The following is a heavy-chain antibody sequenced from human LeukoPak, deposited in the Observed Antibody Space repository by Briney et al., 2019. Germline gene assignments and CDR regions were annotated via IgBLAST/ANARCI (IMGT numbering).Heavy chain of an antibody. J-gene: IGHJ4*02. Sequence: GGSLRLSCAASGFTFDDYAMHWVRQAPGKGLEWVSLIIWDGGDSYYVDSVKGRFTISRDNSKSSLYLQMNGLRADATAFYYCAKASSSSTVIDYWGQGTLVTVSS. CDR1: GFTFDDYA. D-gene: IGHD6-6*01. V-gene: IGHV3-43D*03. CDR2: IIWDGGDS. CDR3: AKASSSSTVIDY.